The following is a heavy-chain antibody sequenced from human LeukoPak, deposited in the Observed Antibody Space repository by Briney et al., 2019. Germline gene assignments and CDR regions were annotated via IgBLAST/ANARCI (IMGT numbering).Heavy chain of an antibody. D-gene: IGHD2-2*01. CDR2: IDQGGSEK. Sequence: GGSLRLSCAPYGFIFSNYWMSWVRQAPGKGLEWVAKIDQGGSEKYYVDSVKGRFTISRDNAENSMCLQMNSLRGEDTAVYYCVRVRGYCSSTTCSGMDVWGQGTTVTVSS. CDR1: GFIFSNYW. J-gene: IGHJ6*02. V-gene: IGHV3-7*01. CDR3: VRVRGYCSSTTCSGMDV.